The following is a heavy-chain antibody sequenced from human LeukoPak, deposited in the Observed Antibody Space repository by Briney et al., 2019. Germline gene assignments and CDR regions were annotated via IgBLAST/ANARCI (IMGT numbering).Heavy chain of an antibody. V-gene: IGHV3-7*01. Sequence: GGSLRLSCAASGFTFSSYSMSWVRQAPGKGLEWVANIKQDGSEKYYVDPVRGRFTISRAAAKNSLYLQMNSLRAEDTAVYYWAADASVSGAAGTSTSRVHYDFDVWGQGTMVTVSS. CDR1: GFTFSSYS. J-gene: IGHJ3*01. D-gene: IGHD6-13*01. CDR3: AADASVSGAAGTSTSRVHYDFDV. CDR2: IKQDGSEK.